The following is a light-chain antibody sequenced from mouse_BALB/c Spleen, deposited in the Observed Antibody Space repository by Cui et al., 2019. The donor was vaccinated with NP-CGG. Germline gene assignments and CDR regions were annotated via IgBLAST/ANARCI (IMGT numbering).Light chain of an antibody. CDR3: ALWYSNHWV. CDR2: GTN. V-gene: IGLV1*01. Sequence: QVFVTQESARTTSPGETVTLTCRSSTGAVTTSNYANWVQEKPDHLFTGLIGGTNNRAPGVPARFSGSLIGDKAALTITGAQTEDEAIYFCALWYSNHWVFGGGTKLTVL. CDR1: TGAVTTSNY. J-gene: IGLJ1*01.